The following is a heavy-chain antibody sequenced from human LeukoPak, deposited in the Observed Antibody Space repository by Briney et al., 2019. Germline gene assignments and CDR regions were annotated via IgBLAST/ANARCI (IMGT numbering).Heavy chain of an antibody. J-gene: IGHJ5*02. D-gene: IGHD7-27*01. CDR1: GFTVSSNY. CDR3: TRNWGSDNWFDP. Sequence: GGPLRLSCAASGFTVSSNYMTRVRQAPGKGLEWVSVIYSGGSTYYADSVKGRFTISRDNSKNTLYLQMNSLRAEDTAVYYCTRNWGSDNWFDPWGQGTLVTVSS. CDR2: IYSGGST. V-gene: IGHV3-53*01.